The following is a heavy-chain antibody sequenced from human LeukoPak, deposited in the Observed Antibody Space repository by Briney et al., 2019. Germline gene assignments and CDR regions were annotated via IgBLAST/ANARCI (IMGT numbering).Heavy chain of an antibody. CDR2: IYPGDSDT. V-gene: IGHV5-51*01. D-gene: IGHD3-22*01. J-gene: IGHJ3*02. CDR3: ANAYYYDSSGYDGQAFDI. CDR1: GSTFTSYW. Sequence: GESLKISCKGSGSTFTSYWIAWVGQLPGKALDWLGIIYPGDSDTRYSPSFQGQVTISADRSISTAYLQWSSLKASDTAMYYCANAYYYDSSGYDGQAFDIWGQGTMVTVSS.